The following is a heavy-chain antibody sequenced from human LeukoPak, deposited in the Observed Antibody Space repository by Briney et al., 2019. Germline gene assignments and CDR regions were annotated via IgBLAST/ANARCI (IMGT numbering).Heavy chain of an antibody. CDR3: AKDHGRPLNSGSRLDY. CDR1: GFTFSSYA. CDR2: IGGSGGST. V-gene: IGHV3-23*01. J-gene: IGHJ4*02. Sequence: GGSLRLSCAASGFTFSSYAMNWIRQAPGKGLEWVSAIGGSGGSTYYADSVKGRFTISRDNSKNTLYLQMNSLRAEDTAVYYCAKDHGRPLNSGSRLDYWGQGTLVTVSS. D-gene: IGHD1-26*01.